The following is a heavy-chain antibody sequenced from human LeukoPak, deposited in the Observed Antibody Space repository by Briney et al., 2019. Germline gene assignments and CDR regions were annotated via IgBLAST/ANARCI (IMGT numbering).Heavy chain of an antibody. V-gene: IGHV3-74*01. Sequence: GGSLRLSCAASGFTFTSYWMHWVRQAPGKGLVWVSRVSHDGRGTAYADSVTGRFTISRDNAKNTVYLQMNSLRAEDTAVYYCATDLGWGQGTLVTVSS. D-gene: IGHD4-17*01. J-gene: IGHJ4*02. CDR3: ATDLG. CDR1: GFTFTSYW. CDR2: VSHDGRGT.